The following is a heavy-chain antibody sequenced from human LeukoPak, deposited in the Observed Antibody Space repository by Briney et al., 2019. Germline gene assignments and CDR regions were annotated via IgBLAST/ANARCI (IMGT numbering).Heavy chain of an antibody. D-gene: IGHD3-10*01. J-gene: IGHJ5*02. CDR1: GFTFSSYE. CDR3: ARGPSLWFGEFPFDP. V-gene: IGHV4-34*01. Sequence: RPGGSLRLSCVASGFTFSSYEVNWVRQAPGKGLEWIGEINHSGSTNYNPSLKSRVTISVDTSKNQFSLKLSSVTAADTAVYYCARGPSLWFGEFPFDPWGQGTLVTVSS. CDR2: INHSGST.